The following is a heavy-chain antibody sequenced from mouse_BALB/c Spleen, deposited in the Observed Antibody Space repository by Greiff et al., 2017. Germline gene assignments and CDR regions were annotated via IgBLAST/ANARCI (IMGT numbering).Heavy chain of an antibody. CDR3: ARSPYGAMDY. J-gene: IGHJ4*01. CDR1: GFSLSTSGMG. D-gene: IGHD1-1*01. CDR2: IYWDDDK. Sequence: ESGPGILQPSQTLSLTCSFSGFSLSTSGMGVSWIRQPSGKGLEWLAHIYWDDDKRYNPSLKSRLTISKDTSRNQVFLKITSVDTADTATYYCARSPYGAMDYWGQGTSVTVSS. V-gene: IGHV8-12*01.